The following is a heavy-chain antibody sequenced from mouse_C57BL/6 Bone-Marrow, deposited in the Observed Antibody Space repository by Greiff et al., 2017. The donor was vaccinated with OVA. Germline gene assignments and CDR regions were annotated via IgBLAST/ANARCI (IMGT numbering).Heavy chain of an antibody. J-gene: IGHJ2*01. CDR2: IWTGGGT. Sequence: VKLVESGPGLVAPSQSLSITCTVSGFSLTSYAISWVRQPPGQGLEWLGVIWTGGGTNYNSALNSRLSISKDNSKSQGFLKMNSLQTDDTARDYCARGRWLLFDYWGQGTTLTVSS. CDR1: GFSLTSYA. CDR3: ARGRWLLFDY. V-gene: IGHV2-9-1*01. D-gene: IGHD2-3*01.